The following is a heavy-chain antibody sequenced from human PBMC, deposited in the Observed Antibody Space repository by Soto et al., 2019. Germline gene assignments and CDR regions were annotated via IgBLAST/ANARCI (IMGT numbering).Heavy chain of an antibody. CDR1: GFTFSSYW. CDR3: ARDAYISGYYQFDY. Sequence: GSLRLSCAASGFTFSSYWMHWVLQVPGKGLVWVSRIHFDGSTTHYADSVKGRFTISRDNAKNTLSLQMNSLRAEDTAVYYCARDAYISGYYQFDYWGQGTLVTVSS. CDR2: IHFDGSTT. J-gene: IGHJ4*02. D-gene: IGHD6-19*01. V-gene: IGHV3-74*01.